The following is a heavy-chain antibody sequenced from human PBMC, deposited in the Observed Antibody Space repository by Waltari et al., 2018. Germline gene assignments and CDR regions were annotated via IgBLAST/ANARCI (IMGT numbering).Heavy chain of an antibody. Sequence: EVQLVESGGGLVQPGGSLRLSCAASGFTFSSYWMHWVRQAPGKGLVWVSDINTDGSTTNYADSVKGRFTISRDNAKNTLYLQMDSPRAEETAVYYCVIGAQHVSNWYASEYFQHWGQGTLVTVSS. CDR2: INTDGSTT. CDR3: VIGAQHVSNWYASEYFQH. D-gene: IGHD6-13*01. CDR1: GFTFSSYW. J-gene: IGHJ1*01. V-gene: IGHV3-74*01.